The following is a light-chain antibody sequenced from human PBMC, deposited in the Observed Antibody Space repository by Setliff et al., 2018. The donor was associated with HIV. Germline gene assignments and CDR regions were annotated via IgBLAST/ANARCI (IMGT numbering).Light chain of an antibody. J-gene: IGLJ3*02. V-gene: IGLV7-43*01. Sequence: QAVVTQEPSLTVSPGGTVTLTCASSTGAVTSGYYPNWFQQKFGQAPRTLIYYTSKKHSWTPARFPGSLLGGKAALTLSGVQPEDEADYYCLLYYGGAAVFGGGTKVTVL. CDR2: YTS. CDR3: LLYYGGAAV. CDR1: TGAVTSGYY.